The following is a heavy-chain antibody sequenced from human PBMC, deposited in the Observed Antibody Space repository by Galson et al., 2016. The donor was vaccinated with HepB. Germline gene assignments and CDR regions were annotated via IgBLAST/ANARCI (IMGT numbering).Heavy chain of an antibody. J-gene: IGHJ6*02. CDR1: GFTFSDYG. CDR3: AKDWATYSGMDV. V-gene: IGHV3-33*06. CDR2: IWCDGSNK. D-gene: IGHD5-12*01. Sequence: SLRLSCAASGFTFSDYGMHWVRQAPGKGLEWVAVIWCDGSNKYYVDSVKGRFTISRDNSKNTLYLQMNSLRAEDTAVYYCAKDWATYSGMDVWGQGTTVTVSS.